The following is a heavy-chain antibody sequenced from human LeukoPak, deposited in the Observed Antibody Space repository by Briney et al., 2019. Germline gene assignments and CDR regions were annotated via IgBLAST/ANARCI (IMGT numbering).Heavy chain of an antibody. J-gene: IGHJ4*02. CDR2: VYADGAT. CDR3: ARGGGYYGIDY. D-gene: IGHD4-17*01. V-gene: IGHV3-53*01. Sequence: GGSLRLSCAASGFIVNTNYMNWVPQAPGKGLEWVSVVYADGATYYADSVKGRFTVSRDNSKNTLYLQMNGLRAEDTAVYFCARGGGYYGIDYWGQGTLVTVSS. CDR1: GFIVNTNY.